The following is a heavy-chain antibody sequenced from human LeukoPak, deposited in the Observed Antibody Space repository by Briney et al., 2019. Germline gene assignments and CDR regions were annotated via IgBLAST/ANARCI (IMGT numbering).Heavy chain of an antibody. CDR2: ISGSGGST. D-gene: IGHD3-16*01. J-gene: IGHJ3*02. Sequence: GGSLRLSCAASGFTFSSYAMSWVRQAPGKGLEWVSAISGSGGSTYYADSVEGRFTISRDNSKNTLYLQMNSLRAEDTAGYYCAKGGTGLRLPFDIWGQQTMVTVSS. CDR1: GFTFSSYA. CDR3: AKGGTGLRLPFDI. V-gene: IGHV3-23*01.